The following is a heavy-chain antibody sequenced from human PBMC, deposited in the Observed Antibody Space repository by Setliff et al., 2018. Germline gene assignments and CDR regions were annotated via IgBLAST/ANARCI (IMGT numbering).Heavy chain of an antibody. J-gene: IGHJ3*02. CDR1: GSSISSYY. D-gene: IGHD4-4*01. Sequence: SETLSLTCTVSGSSISSYYWSWIRQPAGKGLEWIGHIYIGGSANYNPSLKSRVTMSVDTSKNQFSLKLSSVTAADTAMYYCVREYDGNYDDAFDIWGQGTMVTVSS. CDR2: IYIGGSA. CDR3: VREYDGNYDDAFDI. V-gene: IGHV4-4*07.